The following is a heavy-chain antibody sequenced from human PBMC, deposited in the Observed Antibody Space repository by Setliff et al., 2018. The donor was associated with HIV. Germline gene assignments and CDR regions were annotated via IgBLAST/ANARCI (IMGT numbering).Heavy chain of an antibody. Sequence: SETLSLTCAVSGGSISTSNWWTWVRQPPGKGLEWIGEIYHSGSTNYNPSLKSRVTLSVDKSKNQFSLKLSSVTAADTAVYYCAREDWRRDYLDYWGQGTLGTVS. CDR2: IYHSGST. CDR1: GGSISTSNW. J-gene: IGHJ4*02. V-gene: IGHV4-4*02. D-gene: IGHD3-9*01. CDR3: AREDWRRDYLDY.